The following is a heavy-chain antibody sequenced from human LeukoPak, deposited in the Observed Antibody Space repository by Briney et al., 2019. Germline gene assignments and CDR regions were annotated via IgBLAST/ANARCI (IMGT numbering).Heavy chain of an antibody. CDR1: GLSLTHDG. J-gene: IGHJ4*02. D-gene: IGHD2-15*01. V-gene: IGHV1-18*01. CDR2: ISAYNGNT. CDR3: ARSPYCSGGSCLLDY. Sequence: ASVKVSCKASGLSLTHDGISWVRQAPGQGLVWMGWISAYNGNTNYAQKLQGRVTMTTDTSTSTAYMELRSLRSDDTAVYYCARSPYCSGGSCLLDYWGQGTLVTVSS.